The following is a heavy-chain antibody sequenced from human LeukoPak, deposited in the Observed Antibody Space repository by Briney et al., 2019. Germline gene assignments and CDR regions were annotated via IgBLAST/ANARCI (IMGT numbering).Heavy chain of an antibody. V-gene: IGHV3-66*02. CDR3: VRGMGVSMLYYFDY. D-gene: IGHD3-10*01. J-gene: IGHJ4*02. CDR2: LYSDGTT. CDR1: GLSVSSNY. Sequence: GGSLRLSCAASGLSVSSNYMSWVRQAPGKGLEWVSVLYSDGTTYYADSVKGRFTISRDNSKNTLYLQMHRLRAEDTAVYYCVRGMGVSMLYYFDYWGQGTLVTVSS.